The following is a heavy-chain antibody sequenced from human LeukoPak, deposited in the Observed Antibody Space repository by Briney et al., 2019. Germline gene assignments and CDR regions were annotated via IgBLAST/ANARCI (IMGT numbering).Heavy chain of an antibody. CDR1: GYSIRSDYC. CDR3: ARDYGGNSGEFDP. J-gene: IGHJ5*02. V-gene: IGHV4-38-2*02. Sequence: SETLSLRCALSGYSIRSDYCWGWIRQPPGKGLEWIGTICHSGSTYYNPSLKSRVTISGDTSKNQLSLRMTYVTTADTAVYFCARDYGGNSGEFDPWGQGTLVTVSS. D-gene: IGHD4-23*01. CDR2: ICHSGST.